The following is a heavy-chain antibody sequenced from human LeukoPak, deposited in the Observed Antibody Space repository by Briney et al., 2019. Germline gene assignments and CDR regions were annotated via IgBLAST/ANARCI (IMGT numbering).Heavy chain of an antibody. J-gene: IGHJ5*02. V-gene: IGHV4-34*01. CDR2: IHHRVST. CDR3: ARVYRSGYSTWFDP. D-gene: IGHD3-3*01. Sequence: IHHRVSTNYHPSLNSRLTISVHPSKNQFSLKLSSVTAADTAVYYCARVYRSGYSTWFDPWGQGTLVTVSS.